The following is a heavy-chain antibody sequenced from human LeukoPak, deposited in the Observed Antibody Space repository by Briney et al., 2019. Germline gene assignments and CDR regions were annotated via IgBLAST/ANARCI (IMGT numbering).Heavy chain of an antibody. CDR1: GFTFSSYG. Sequence: GGSLRLSCAASGFTFSSYGMHWVSQAPGKGLEWVAVIWYDGSNKYYADSVKGRFTISRDNSKDTLYLQMNSLRAEDTAVYYCAREPGYSVPFDYWGQGTLVTVSS. V-gene: IGHV3-33*01. CDR3: AREPGYSVPFDY. D-gene: IGHD6-13*01. J-gene: IGHJ4*02. CDR2: IWYDGSNK.